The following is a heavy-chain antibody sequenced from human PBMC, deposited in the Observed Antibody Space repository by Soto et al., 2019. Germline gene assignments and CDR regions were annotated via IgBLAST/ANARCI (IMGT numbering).Heavy chain of an antibody. V-gene: IGHV4-59*01. CDR2: IYYSGST. D-gene: IGHD2-15*01. J-gene: IGHJ4*02. CDR1: GGSISSYY. Sequence: QVQLQESGPGLVKPSETLSFTCTVSGGSISSYYWSWIRQPPGKRLEWIGYIYYSGSTNYNPSLKSRVTISVDTSKNQFSLKLSSVTAADTAVYYCARGEVRVALPSGYWGQRTRVTVSS. CDR3: ARGEVRVALPSGY.